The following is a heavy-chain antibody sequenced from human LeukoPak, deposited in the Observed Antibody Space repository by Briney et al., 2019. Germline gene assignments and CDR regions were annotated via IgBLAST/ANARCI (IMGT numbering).Heavy chain of an antibody. J-gene: IGHJ4*02. Sequence: SETLSLTCTVSSGSISSYYWSWIRQPPGKGLEWIGYIYYSGSTNYSPSLKSRVTISVDTSKNQFSLKLSSVTAADTAVYYCARGTDTAMVTLAFDYWGQGTLVTVSS. V-gene: IGHV4-59*01. CDR3: ARGTDTAMVTLAFDY. D-gene: IGHD5-18*01. CDR2: IYYSGST. CDR1: SGSISSYY.